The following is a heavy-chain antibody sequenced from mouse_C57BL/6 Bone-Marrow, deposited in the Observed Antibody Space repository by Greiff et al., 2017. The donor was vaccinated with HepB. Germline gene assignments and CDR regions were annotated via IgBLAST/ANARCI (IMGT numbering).Heavy chain of an antibody. J-gene: IGHJ4*01. CDR2: ISDGGSYT. D-gene: IGHD2-4*01. V-gene: IGHV5-4*03. Sequence: EVNVVESGGGLVKPGGSLKLSCAASGFTFSSYAMSWVRQTPEKRLEWVATISDGGSYTYYPDNVKGRFTISRDNAKNNLYLQMSHLKSEDTAMYYCARNDYGSLGYAMDYWGQGTSVTVSS. CDR3: ARNDYGSLGYAMDY. CDR1: GFTFSSYA.